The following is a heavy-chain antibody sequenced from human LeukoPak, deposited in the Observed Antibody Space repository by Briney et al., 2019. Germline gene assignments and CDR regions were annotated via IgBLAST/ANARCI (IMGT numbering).Heavy chain of an antibody. CDR3: AGDYHASGSYSR. Sequence: ASVKVSCKASGYTFTNYAFHWVRQAPGQRLEWMGWIDAGNGNIKFSQKFQGRVTFTRDTSASTAYMELNSLRSEDTAVYYCAGDYHASGSYSRWGQGTLVTVSS. CDR1: GYTFTNYA. D-gene: IGHD3-10*01. V-gene: IGHV1-3*01. CDR2: IDAGNGNI. J-gene: IGHJ4*02.